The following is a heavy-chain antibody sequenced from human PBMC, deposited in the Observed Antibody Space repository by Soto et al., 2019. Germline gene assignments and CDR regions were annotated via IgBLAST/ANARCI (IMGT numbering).Heavy chain of an antibody. Sequence: ASVKVSCKASGYTFTGYYMHWVRQAPGQGLEWMGWINPNSGGTNYAQKFQGWVTMTRDTSISTAYMELSRLRSDDTAVYYCARARGCSGGSCYHDYYYGMGVWGQGTTGTVSS. CDR1: GYTFTGYY. D-gene: IGHD2-15*01. V-gene: IGHV1-2*04. J-gene: IGHJ6*02. CDR3: ARARGCSGGSCYHDYYYGMGV. CDR2: INPNSGGT.